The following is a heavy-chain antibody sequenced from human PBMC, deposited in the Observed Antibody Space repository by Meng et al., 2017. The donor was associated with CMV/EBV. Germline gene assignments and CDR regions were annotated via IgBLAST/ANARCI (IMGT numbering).Heavy chain of an antibody. CDR1: GFTFSNAW. CDR2: IKSKTDGGTT. V-gene: IGHV3-15*01. D-gene: IGHD3-3*01. J-gene: IGHJ6*02. CDR3: TTDGDNDFWSGYYFPGMDV. Sequence: GESLKISCAASGFTFSNAWMSWVRQAPGKGLEWVGRIKSKTDGGTTDYAAPVKGRFTISRDDSKNTLYLQMNSLKTEDTAVYYCTTDGDNDFWSGYYFPGMDVWGQGTTVTVS.